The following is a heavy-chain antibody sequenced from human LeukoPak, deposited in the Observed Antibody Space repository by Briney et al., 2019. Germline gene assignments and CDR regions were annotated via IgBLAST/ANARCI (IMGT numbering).Heavy chain of an antibody. V-gene: IGHV3-30*18. Sequence: PGRSLRLSCAASGFTFSSYGIHWVRQAPGKGPEWVAFISYDATNKYFTDSVKGQFTISRDNSKKTLYLQMNSLRPEDTAVYYCAKESWSTDSGKGAFDIWGQGTMVTVSS. CDR1: GFTFSSYG. CDR3: AKESWSTDSGKGAFDI. D-gene: IGHD3-10*01. J-gene: IGHJ3*02. CDR2: ISYDATNK.